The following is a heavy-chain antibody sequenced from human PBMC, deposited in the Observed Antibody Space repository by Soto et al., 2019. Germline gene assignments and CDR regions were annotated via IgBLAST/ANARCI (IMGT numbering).Heavy chain of an antibody. CDR2: VHHSGNA. J-gene: IGHJ3*01. CDR1: GDSFRRGY. V-gene: IGHV4-38-2*01. CDR3: ARVGPDVPVTPFGDVIIGSLNLDV. D-gene: IGHD3-16*02. Sequence: SETLSLTCGISGDSFRRGYWDWIRQTQGKGLEWIGTVHHSGNAYYNPSLKSRVTISVDTSKNQFSLKLSSVTAADTALYCCARVGPDVPVTPFGDVIIGSLNLDVWGQGTLVTVSS.